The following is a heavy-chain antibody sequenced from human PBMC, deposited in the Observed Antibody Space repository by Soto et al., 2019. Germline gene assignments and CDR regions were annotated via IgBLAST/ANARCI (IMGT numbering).Heavy chain of an antibody. CDR2: IYYSGSA. V-gene: IGHV4-39*01. D-gene: IGHD6-13*01. Sequence: QLQLQESGPGLVKPSETLSLTCTVSGGSISSSSYYWGWIRQTPGKGLEWIANIYYSGSANYNPSLKSRVTVSVDTSKTQFSRKVTSVTAADTGVYYCARVSTWYGVDDWGQGTLVTVS. CDR3: ARVSTWYGVDD. J-gene: IGHJ4*02. CDR1: GGSISSSSYY.